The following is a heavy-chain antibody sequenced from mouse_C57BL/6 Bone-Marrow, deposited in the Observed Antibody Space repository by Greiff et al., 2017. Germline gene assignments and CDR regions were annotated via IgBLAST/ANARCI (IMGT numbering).Heavy chain of an antibody. J-gene: IGHJ1*03. Sequence: VQLQQPGAELVKPGASVKMSCKASGYTFTSYWITWVKQRPGQGLEWIGDIYPGSGSTNYNEKFKSKATLTVDTSSSTAYMQLSSLTAEDSAVYYCARPYYSNYWYCDVWGTGTTVTVSS. V-gene: IGHV1-55*01. D-gene: IGHD2-5*01. CDR2: IYPGSGST. CDR1: GYTFTSYW. CDR3: ARPYYSNYWYCDV.